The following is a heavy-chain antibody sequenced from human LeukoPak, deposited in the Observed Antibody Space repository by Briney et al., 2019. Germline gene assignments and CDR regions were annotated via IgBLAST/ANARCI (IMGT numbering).Heavy chain of an antibody. J-gene: IGHJ4*02. Sequence: GGSLRLSCAASGFTFSSYAMSWVRQAPGKGLEWVSAISGSGGSTYYADSVKGRFTVSRDNSKNTLYLQMNSLRAEDTAVYYCAKDRGPYSSSWYFYFDYWGQGTLVTVSS. CDR1: GFTFSSYA. CDR2: ISGSGGST. D-gene: IGHD6-13*01. V-gene: IGHV3-23*01. CDR3: AKDRGPYSSSWYFYFDY.